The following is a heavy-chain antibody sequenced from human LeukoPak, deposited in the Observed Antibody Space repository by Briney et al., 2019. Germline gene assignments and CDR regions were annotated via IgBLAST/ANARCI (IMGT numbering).Heavy chain of an antibody. CDR2: IIPILGTA. V-gene: IGHV1-69*06. CDR3: ARGGALGYCSGGSCYSGVEAFDI. J-gene: IGHJ3*02. Sequence: SVKVSCKASGGTFSSYAISWVRQAPGQGLEWTGGIIPILGTANYAQKFQGRVTITADKSTSTAYMELSSLRSEDTAVYYCARGGALGYCSGGSCYSGVEAFDIWGQGTMVTVSS. D-gene: IGHD2-15*01. CDR1: GGTFSSYA.